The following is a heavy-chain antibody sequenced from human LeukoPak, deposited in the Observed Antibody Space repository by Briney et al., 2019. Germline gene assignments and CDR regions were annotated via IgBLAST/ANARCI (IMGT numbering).Heavy chain of an antibody. CDR3: ARDRTTTGTTGFDY. J-gene: IGHJ4*02. CDR1: GYTFTGYY. V-gene: IGHV1-2*04. D-gene: IGHD1-1*01. CDR2: INPNSGGT. Sequence: ASVKVSCKASGYTFTGYYMHWVRQAPGQGLEWMGWINPNSGGTNYAQKFQGWVTMTRDTSISTAYMELSRLRSDDTAVYYCARDRTTTGTTGFDYWGQGTLVTVSS.